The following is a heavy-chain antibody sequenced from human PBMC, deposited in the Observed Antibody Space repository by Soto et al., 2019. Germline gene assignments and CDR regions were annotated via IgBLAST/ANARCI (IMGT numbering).Heavy chain of an antibody. D-gene: IGHD2-15*01. CDR2: IGNNDGST. J-gene: IGHJ4*02. Sequence: EVQLAESGGGWAQPGGSLRLSCAASGFTFSDYAMSWVRQAPGKGLEWVSAIGNNDGSTWYADSVKGRFAISRDNSKDTLYLQMNSLRAEDTAIYYCAKPGCGAGGCYPYYFDYWGQGTLVTVSS. CDR1: GFTFSDYA. CDR3: AKPGCGAGGCYPYYFDY. V-gene: IGHV3-23*04.